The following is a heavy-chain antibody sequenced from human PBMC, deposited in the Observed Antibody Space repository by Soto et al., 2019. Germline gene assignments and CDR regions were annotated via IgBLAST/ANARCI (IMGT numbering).Heavy chain of an antibody. CDR1: GGSVSSGIYY. J-gene: IGHJ4*02. CDR2: IYYSGST. D-gene: IGHD4-17*01. Sequence: PSETLSLTCTVSGGSVSSGIYYWIWIRQPPGKGLEWIGYIYYSGSTNYNPSLKSRVTISVDTSKNQFSLKLSSVTAADTAVYYCARDRNDFYGDLQYFDYWGQGTLVTVSS. CDR3: ARDRNDFYGDLQYFDY. V-gene: IGHV4-61*01.